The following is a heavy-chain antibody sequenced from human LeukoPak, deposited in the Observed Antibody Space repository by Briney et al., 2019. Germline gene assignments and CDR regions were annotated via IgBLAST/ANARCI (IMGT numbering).Heavy chain of an antibody. CDR2: ISSDGRST. D-gene: IGHD5-18*01. J-gene: IGHJ3*02. Sequence: PGGSLRLSCAASGFTFSSHWMHWVRQAPGKGLVWVSRISSDGRSTSFADSVKGRFTISRDNAKNSLYLQMNSLRAEDTAVYYCARDRYGLDTAMAGDAFDIWGQGTMVTVSS. V-gene: IGHV3-74*01. CDR1: GFTFSSHW. CDR3: ARDRYGLDTAMAGDAFDI.